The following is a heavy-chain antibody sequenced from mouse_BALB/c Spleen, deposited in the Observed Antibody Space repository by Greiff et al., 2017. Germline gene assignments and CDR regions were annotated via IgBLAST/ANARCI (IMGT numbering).Heavy chain of an antibody. CDR1: GFTFSSFG. J-gene: IGHJ4*01. CDR2: ISSGSSTI. Sequence: EVQGVESGGGLVQPGGSRKLSCAASGFTFSSFGMHWVRQAPEKGLEWVAYISSGSSTIYYADTVKGRFTISRDNPKNTLFLQMTSLRSEDTAMYYCARTETLMDYWGQGTSVTVSS. CDR3: ARTETLMDY. V-gene: IGHV5-17*02.